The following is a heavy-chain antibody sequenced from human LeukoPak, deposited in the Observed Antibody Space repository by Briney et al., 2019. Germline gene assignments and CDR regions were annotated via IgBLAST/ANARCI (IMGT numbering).Heavy chain of an antibody. Sequence: SSETLSLTCTVSGGSISSYYWSWIRQPPGKGLEWIGYIYYSGSTYYNPSLKSRVTISVDTSKNQFSLKLSSVTAADTAVYYCARAHGSGSYYLLWFDPWGQGTLVTVSS. J-gene: IGHJ5*02. CDR1: GGSISSYY. V-gene: IGHV4-59*12. CDR2: IYYSGST. CDR3: ARAHGSGSYYLLWFDP. D-gene: IGHD3-10*01.